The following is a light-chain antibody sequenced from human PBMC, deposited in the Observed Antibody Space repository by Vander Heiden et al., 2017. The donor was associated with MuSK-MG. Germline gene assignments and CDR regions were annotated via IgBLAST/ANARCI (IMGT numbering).Light chain of an antibody. CDR1: KLGDKY. CDR2: QDS. CDR3: PAWDSSHVV. V-gene: IGLV3-1*01. Sequence: SYELTQPPSVSVSPGQTASITCSGDKLGDKYACWYQQKPGQSPVLVSYQDSKRPSGIPERFSGSNSGNTANLTISGTQAMDDADYYCPAWDSSHVVFGGGTKLTVL. J-gene: IGLJ2*01.